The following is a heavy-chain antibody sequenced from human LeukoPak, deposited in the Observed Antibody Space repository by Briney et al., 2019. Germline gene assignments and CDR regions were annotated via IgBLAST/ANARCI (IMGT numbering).Heavy chain of an antibody. CDR3: ARGLTYYYGSGSNNWFDP. D-gene: IGHD3-10*01. CDR1: GYSMSSGYY. Sequence: SETLSLTCTVSGYSMSSGYYWGWIRQPPGKGLQWIGSIFHSGNSYYNPSLKSRVAISVDTSKNQFSLKVNSVTAADTAVYYCARGLTYYYGSGSNNWFDPWGQGTLVTVSS. CDR2: IFHSGNS. J-gene: IGHJ5*02. V-gene: IGHV4-38-2*02.